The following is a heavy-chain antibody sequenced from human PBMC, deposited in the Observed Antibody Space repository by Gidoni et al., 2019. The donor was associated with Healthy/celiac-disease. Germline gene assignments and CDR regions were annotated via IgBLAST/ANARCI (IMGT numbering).Heavy chain of an antibody. D-gene: IGHD2-21*02. V-gene: IGHV3-21*01. Sequence: VQLVESGGGLVKPGGSLRLSCAASGSTFSGNSMNWVRQAPGKGLEWVSSISSSGSYIFYADSVKGRFTISRDNAKNSLYLQRNSLRAEDTAVYYCARGPHGGNSVYCDYWGQGTLVTVSS. CDR1: GSTFSGNS. CDR2: ISSSGSYI. J-gene: IGHJ4*02. CDR3: ARGPHGGNSVYCDY.